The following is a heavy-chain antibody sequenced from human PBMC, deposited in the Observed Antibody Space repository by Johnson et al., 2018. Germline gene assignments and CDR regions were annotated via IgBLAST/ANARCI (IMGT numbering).Heavy chain of an antibody. V-gene: IGHV1-8*01. D-gene: IGHD6-13*01. Sequence: VQLVESGAEVKKPGASVKVSCKASGYTFTSYDINWVRQATGQGLEWMGWMNPNSGNTGYAQKFQGRVIMTRNTSIRTAYMALSSLRSEDTAVYNCATLAAAGTEDAFDIWGQGTMVTVSS. CDR2: MNPNSGNT. CDR3: ATLAAAGTEDAFDI. CDR1: GYTFTSYD. J-gene: IGHJ3*02.